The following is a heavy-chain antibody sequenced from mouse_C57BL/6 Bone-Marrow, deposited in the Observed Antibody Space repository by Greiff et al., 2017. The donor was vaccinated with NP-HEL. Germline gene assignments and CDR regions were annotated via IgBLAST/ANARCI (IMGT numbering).Heavy chain of an antibody. D-gene: IGHD1-1*01. CDR2: IDPSDSET. V-gene: IGHV1-52*01. Sequence: QVQLKQPGAELVRPGSSVKLSCKASGYTFTSYWMHWVKQRPIQGLEWIGNIDPSDSETHYNQKFKDKATLTVDKSSSTAYMQLSSLTSEDSAVYYCAGSYYGSSMYYFDYWGQGTTLTVSS. CDR3: AGSYYGSSMYYFDY. J-gene: IGHJ2*01. CDR1: GYTFTSYW.